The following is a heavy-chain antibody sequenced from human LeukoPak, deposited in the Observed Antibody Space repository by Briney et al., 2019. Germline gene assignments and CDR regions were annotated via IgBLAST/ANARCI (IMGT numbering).Heavy chain of an antibody. J-gene: IGHJ4*02. CDR3: AREAVVGATGYFDY. V-gene: IGHV1-69*13. CDR1: GGTFSSYA. Sequence: ASVTVSCKASGGTFSSYAISWVRQAPGQGLEWMGGIIPIFGTANYAQKFQGRVTITADESTSTAYMELSSLRSEDTAVYYCAREAVVGATGYFDYWGQGTLVTVSS. D-gene: IGHD1-26*01. CDR2: IIPIFGTA.